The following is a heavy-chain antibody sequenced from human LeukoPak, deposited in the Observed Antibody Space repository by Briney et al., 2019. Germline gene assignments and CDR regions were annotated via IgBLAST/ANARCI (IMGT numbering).Heavy chain of an antibody. J-gene: IGHJ3*02. D-gene: IGHD3-22*01. CDR2: IYYSGST. CDR3: ARNHPYYYDSSGYYLRGAFDI. V-gene: IGHV4-59*08. CDR1: GGSISSYY. Sequence: PSETLSLTCTVSGGSISSYYWSWIRQPPGKGLEWIGYIYYSGSTNYNPSLKSRVTISVDTSKNQFSLKLSSVTAADTAVYYCARNHPYYYDSSGYYLRGAFDIWGQGTMVTVSS.